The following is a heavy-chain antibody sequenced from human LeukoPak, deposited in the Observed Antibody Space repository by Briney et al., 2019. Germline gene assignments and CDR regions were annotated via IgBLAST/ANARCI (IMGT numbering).Heavy chain of an antibody. CDR3: ARRHTTNWYNWFDP. J-gene: IGHJ5*02. D-gene: IGHD1-1*01. CDR1: GFTFDDYG. V-gene: IGHV3-20*04. Sequence: GGSLRLSCAASGFTFDDYGMSWVRQAPGKGLEWVSDINWNGGSTDYADSVQGRFTISRDNAKNSLYLHMSSLRDEATAFYYCARRHTTNWYNWFDPWGQGTLVIVSS. CDR2: INWNGGST.